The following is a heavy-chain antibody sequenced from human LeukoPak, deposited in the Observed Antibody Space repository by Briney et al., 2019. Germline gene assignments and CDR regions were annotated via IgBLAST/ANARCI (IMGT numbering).Heavy chain of an antibody. J-gene: IGHJ4*02. CDR3: ARRSFRLGVSRYEFDY. CDR2: IYYSGST. Sequence: GSLRLSCAASGFTFSSYGMHWVRQAPGKGLEWIGSIYYSGSTYYNPSLKSRVTISVDTSKNQFSLKLSSVTAADTAVYYCARRSFRLGVSRYEFDYWGQGTLVTVSS. CDR1: GFTFSSYG. D-gene: IGHD1-1*01. V-gene: IGHV4-39*01.